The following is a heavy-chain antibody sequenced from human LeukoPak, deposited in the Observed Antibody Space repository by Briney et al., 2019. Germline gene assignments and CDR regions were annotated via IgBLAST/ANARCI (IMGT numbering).Heavy chain of an antibody. CDR2: IYYSGST. CDR3: ARFLGSGAPHSASFDP. V-gene: IGHV4-59*01. Sequence: SETLSLTCTVSGGSISSYYWSWIRQPPGKGLEWIGYIYYSGSTNYNPSLKSRVTISVDTSKNQFSLKLSSVTAADTAVYYCARFLGSGAPHSASFDPWGQGTLVTVSS. J-gene: IGHJ5*02. CDR1: GGSISSYY. D-gene: IGHD1-26*01.